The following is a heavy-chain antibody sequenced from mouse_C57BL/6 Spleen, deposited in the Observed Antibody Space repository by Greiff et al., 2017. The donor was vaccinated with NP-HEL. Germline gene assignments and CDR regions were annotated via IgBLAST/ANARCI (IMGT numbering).Heavy chain of an antibody. D-gene: IGHD2-4*01. Sequence: DVMLVESGGGLVQPGGSLKLSCAASGFTFSDYYMYWVRQTPEKRLEWVAYISNGGGSTYYPDTVKGRFTISRDNAKNTLYLQMSRLKSEDTAMYYCARHDHDYDGSWFAYWGQGTLVTVSA. J-gene: IGHJ3*01. V-gene: IGHV5-12*01. CDR2: ISNGGGST. CDR3: ARHDHDYDGSWFAY. CDR1: GFTFSDYY.